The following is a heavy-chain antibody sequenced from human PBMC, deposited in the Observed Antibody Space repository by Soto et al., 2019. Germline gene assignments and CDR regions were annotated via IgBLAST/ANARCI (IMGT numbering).Heavy chain of an antibody. CDR1: GGSISTYY. J-gene: IGHJ4*02. V-gene: IGHV4-59*08. CDR3: ARGGQCAFGVCSALDY. Sequence: QVQLRESGPGLVKPSETLSLTCTVSGGSISTYYWSWIRQPPGKGLEWLGYIYYGGSADYNPSLKSRVLILVDTCKEQVSLELVFVPAADTSVQYFARGGQCAFGVCSALDYWGQGTLVTVSS. D-gene: IGHD1-26*01. CDR2: IYYGGSA.